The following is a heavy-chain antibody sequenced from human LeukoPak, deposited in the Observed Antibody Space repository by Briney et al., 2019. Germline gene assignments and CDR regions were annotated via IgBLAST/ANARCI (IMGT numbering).Heavy chain of an antibody. Sequence: GGSLRLSCATSGITNAWMSWVRQAPGKGLEWVALISSDGNDKLYGDSVKGRFTISRDDSKSTLYLQMNSLRAEDTAVYYCTTKVIRGNSGDDYDDWGQGTLVTVSS. D-gene: IGHD5-12*01. J-gene: IGHJ4*02. CDR3: TTKVIRGNSGDDYDD. CDR2: ISSDGNDK. CDR1: GITNAW. V-gene: IGHV3-30*03.